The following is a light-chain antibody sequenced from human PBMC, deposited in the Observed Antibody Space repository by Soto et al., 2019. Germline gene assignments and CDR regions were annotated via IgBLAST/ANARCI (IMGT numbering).Light chain of an antibody. J-gene: IGLJ2*01. CDR3: NSYTGNSALL. V-gene: IGLV2-14*01. CDR2: EVR. CDR1: TTDIGAYNY. Sequence: QSALTQPASVSGSPGQSITISCTGTTTDIGAYNYVSWYQQYPGKAPKVMIYEVRKRPSGVSNRFSGSKSGNTASLTISGLQAEDEADYYCNSYTGNSALLFGGGTKVTVL.